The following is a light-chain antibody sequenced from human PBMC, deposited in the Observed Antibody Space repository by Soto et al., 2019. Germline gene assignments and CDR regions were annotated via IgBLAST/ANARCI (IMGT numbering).Light chain of an antibody. J-gene: IGLJ2*01. CDR1: KLGDKY. CDR2: QDS. CDR3: QAWDSSRGV. Sequence: SYELTQPPSVSVSPGQTASITCSGDKLGDKYACWYQQKPGQSPVLVIYQDSKRPSGIPERFSGSNSGNTATLTISGTHAMDEADYYCQAWDSSRGVFGGGTKLTVL. V-gene: IGLV3-1*01.